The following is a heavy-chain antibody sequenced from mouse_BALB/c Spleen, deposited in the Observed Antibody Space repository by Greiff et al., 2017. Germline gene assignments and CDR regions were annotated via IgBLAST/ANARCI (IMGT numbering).Heavy chain of an antibody. Sequence: DVHLVESGGGLVKPGGSLKLSCAASGFTFSSYAMSWVRQTPEKRLEWVATISSGGSYTYYPDSVKGRFTISRDNAKNTLYLQMSSLRSEDTAMYYCARQRTTTATFAYWGQGTLVTVSA. CDR1: GFTFSSYA. V-gene: IGHV5-9-3*01. J-gene: IGHJ3*01. D-gene: IGHD1-2*01. CDR2: ISSGGSYT. CDR3: ARQRTTTATFAY.